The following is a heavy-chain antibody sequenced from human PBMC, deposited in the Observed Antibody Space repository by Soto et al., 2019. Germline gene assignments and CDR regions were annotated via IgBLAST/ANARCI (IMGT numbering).Heavy chain of an antibody. CDR3: TSHWDTASGEDFDY. CDR1: GVTFSGSA. D-gene: IGHD5-18*01. J-gene: IGHJ4*02. Sequence: GGSLRLSCAVSGVTFSGSAMHWVRQASGKGLEWVGRIRNKVNSYATVYAASVKGRFTISRDDSKNTAYLQMNSLRTEDTAVYYCTSHWDTASGEDFDYWGQGTLVTVSS. V-gene: IGHV3-73*01. CDR2: IRNKVNSYAT.